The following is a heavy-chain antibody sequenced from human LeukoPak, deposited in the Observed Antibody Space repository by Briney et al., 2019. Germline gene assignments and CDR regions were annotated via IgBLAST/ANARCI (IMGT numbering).Heavy chain of an antibody. CDR1: GGSISSSNW. Sequence: SETLSLTCAVSGGSISSSNWWSWVRQPPGKGLEWIGEIYHSGSTNYNPSLKSRVTISVDKSKNQFSLKLSSVTAADTAVYYCARGRHYYDSSGYWLEDYWGQGTLVTVSS. V-gene: IGHV4-4*02. CDR2: IYHSGST. CDR3: ARGRHYYDSSGYWLEDY. D-gene: IGHD3-22*01. J-gene: IGHJ4*02.